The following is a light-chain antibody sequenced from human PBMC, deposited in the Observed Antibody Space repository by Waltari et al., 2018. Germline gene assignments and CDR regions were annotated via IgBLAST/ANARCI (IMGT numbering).Light chain of an antibody. CDR2: DAS. J-gene: IGKJ5*01. V-gene: IGKV3-11*01. CDR3: QQRSNWPPIT. CDR1: QSVDSY. Sequence: EIVLIKSPATLSLSPGERATLYCRASQSVDSYLAWYQQKPGQAPRLFIYDASNRATGIPARFSGSGSGTDFTLTISSLEPEDFAIYYCQQRSNWPPITFGQGTLLEIK.